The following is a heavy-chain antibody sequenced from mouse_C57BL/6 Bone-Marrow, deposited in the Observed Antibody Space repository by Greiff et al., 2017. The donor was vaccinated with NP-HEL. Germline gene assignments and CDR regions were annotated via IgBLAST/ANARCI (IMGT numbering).Heavy chain of an antibody. V-gene: IGHV1-63*01. D-gene: IGHD2-10*01. CDR2: IYPGGGYT. J-gene: IGHJ2*01. CDR3: ASGSAYQYYFDY. CDR1: GYTFTNYW. Sequence: VQLQQSGAELVRPGTSVKMSCKASGYTFTNYWIGWVKQRPGHGLEWIGDIYPGGGYTNYNEKFKGKATLTADKSSSTAYMQFSSLTSEDSAIYYCASGSAYQYYFDYWGQGTTLTVSS.